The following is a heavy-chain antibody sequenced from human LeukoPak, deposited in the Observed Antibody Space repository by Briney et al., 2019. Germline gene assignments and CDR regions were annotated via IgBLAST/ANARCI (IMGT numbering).Heavy chain of an antibody. CDR2: IDEDGRTT. D-gene: IGHD6-13*01. CDR3: VRDLAGADGY. V-gene: IGHV3-74*01. J-gene: IGHJ4*02. Sequence: QPGGSLRLSCAASGSTFRKYWMHWVRQAPGKGLVWVSRIDEDGRTTNYADSVKGRFTISRDNARDTLFLQMNGLRVEDTAVYYCVRDLAGADGYWGQGTPVTVSS. CDR1: GSTFRKYW.